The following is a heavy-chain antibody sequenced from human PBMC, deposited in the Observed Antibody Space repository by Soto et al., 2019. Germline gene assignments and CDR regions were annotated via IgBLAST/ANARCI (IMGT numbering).Heavy chain of an antibody. J-gene: IGHJ4*02. CDR3: AKDHVPDGIYSFDY. D-gene: IGHD2-15*01. V-gene: IGHV3-23*03. CDR1: GFSFRDYS. Sequence: EVQLLESGGDLVQPGGSLRLSCAASGFSFRDYSMSWVRQAPGKGLEWVSFIDLSATTTYYRDSVKGRFTISKDKSTNTVYLQMNSLRVEDTAIYYCAKDHVPDGIYSFDYWGQGVLVTVSS. CDR2: IDLSATTT.